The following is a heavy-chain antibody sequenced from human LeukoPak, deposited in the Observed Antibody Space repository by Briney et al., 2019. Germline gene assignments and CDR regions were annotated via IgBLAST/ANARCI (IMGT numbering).Heavy chain of an antibody. D-gene: IGHD6-13*01. Sequence: GGSLRLSCAASGFIFSSYGMSWVRQAPGKGLEWVSAISGSGGSTYYADSVKGRSTISRDNAKKSMYLQMNSLRAEDTAVYFCARGAEGIAAADSNFDYWGQGTLVTVSS. CDR2: ISGSGGST. CDR1: GFIFSSYG. J-gene: IGHJ4*02. CDR3: ARGAEGIAAADSNFDY. V-gene: IGHV3-23*01.